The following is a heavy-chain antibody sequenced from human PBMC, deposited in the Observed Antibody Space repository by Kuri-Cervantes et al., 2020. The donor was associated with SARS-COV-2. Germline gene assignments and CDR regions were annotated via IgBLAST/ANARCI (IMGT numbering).Heavy chain of an antibody. D-gene: IGHD2-15*01. CDR2: IIPIFGTA. J-gene: IGHJ6*02. V-gene: IGHV1-69*13. CDR3: AQGRGVAATSSVDYYGMDV. Sequence: SVKVSCKASGYTFTGYYMHWVRQAPGQGLEWMGGIIPIFGTANYAQKFQGRVTITADESTSTAYMELSSLRSEDTAVYYCAQGRGVAATSSVDYYGMDVWGQGTTVTVSS. CDR1: GYTFTGYY.